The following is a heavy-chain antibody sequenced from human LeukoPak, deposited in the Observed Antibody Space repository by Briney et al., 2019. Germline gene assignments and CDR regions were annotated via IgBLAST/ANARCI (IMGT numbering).Heavy chain of an antibody. D-gene: IGHD3-22*01. J-gene: IGHJ4*02. CDR1: GFTVSSNY. V-gene: IGHV3-66*02. CDR3: ARDHSYDSSNYFDY. Sequence: GGSLRLSCAASGFTVSSNYMSWVRQAPGKGLECVAVIYSGGSTYYADSVKGRFTISRDNSKNTLYLQMNSLRAEDTAVYYCARDHSYDSSNYFDYWGQGTLVTVSS. CDR2: IYSGGST.